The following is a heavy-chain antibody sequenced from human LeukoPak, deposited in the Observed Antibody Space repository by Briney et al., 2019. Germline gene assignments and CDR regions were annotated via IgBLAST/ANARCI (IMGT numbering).Heavy chain of an antibody. J-gene: IGHJ6*02. CDR2: INHSGST. Sequence: SETLSLTCAVYGGSFSGYYWSWIRQPPGKGLEWIGEINHSGSTNYNPSLKSRVTISVDTSKNQFSLKLSSVTAADTAVYYCARHPYYFGSGSYFYYGVDVWGQGTTVTVSS. V-gene: IGHV4-34*01. D-gene: IGHD3-10*01. CDR1: GGSFSGYY. CDR3: ARHPYYFGSGSYFYYGVDV.